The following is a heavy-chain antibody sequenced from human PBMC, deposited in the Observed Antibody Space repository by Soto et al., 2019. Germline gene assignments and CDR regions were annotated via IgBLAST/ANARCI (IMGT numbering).Heavy chain of an antibody. Sequence: PSETLSLTCTVSGGSISSSSYYWGWIRQPPGKGLEWIGYIYYSGSTNYNPSLKSRVTISVDTSKNQFSLKLSSVTAADTAVYYCARAGWDYYDSSGYLPPDYWGQGTLVTVSS. J-gene: IGHJ4*02. CDR2: IYYSGST. V-gene: IGHV4-61*05. CDR1: GGSISSSSYY. D-gene: IGHD3-22*01. CDR3: ARAGWDYYDSSGYLPPDY.